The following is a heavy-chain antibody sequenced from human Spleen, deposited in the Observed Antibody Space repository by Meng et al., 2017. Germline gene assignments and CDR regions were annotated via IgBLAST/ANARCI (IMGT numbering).Heavy chain of an antibody. Sequence: GESLKISCGASGFTFTIYSMNWVRQAPGKGLEWVSSISGSSSYIYYADSVKGRFTISRDNAKNSLFLQMNSLRSDDTAVYYCARGEDVLLWFGELSEWGQGTLVTVSS. J-gene: IGHJ4*02. CDR2: ISGSSSYI. CDR3: ARGEDVLLWFGELSE. D-gene: IGHD3-10*01. CDR1: GFTFTIYS. V-gene: IGHV3-21*04.